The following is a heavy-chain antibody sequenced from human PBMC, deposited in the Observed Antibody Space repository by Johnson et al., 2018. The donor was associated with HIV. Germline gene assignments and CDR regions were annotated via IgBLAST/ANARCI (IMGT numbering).Heavy chain of an antibody. CDR1: GFTFTNYW. Sequence: VQLVESGGGLVQPGGSLRLSCGVSGFTFTNYWLHWVRQAPGKGLVWVSHINEDGGRTDYADSVKGRSTISRDNAKNTLYLQVNSLRAEDTAVYYCARGFHSAFDIWGQGTTVTVSS. J-gene: IGHJ3*02. CDR3: ARGFHSAFDI. CDR2: INEDGGRT. D-gene: IGHD2/OR15-2a*01. V-gene: IGHV3-74*01.